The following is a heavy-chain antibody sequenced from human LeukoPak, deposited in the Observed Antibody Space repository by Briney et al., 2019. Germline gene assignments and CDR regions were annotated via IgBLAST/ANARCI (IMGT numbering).Heavy chain of an antibody. J-gene: IGHJ4*02. CDR2: ITTYNGDT. CDR1: GYTFTSYG. D-gene: IGHD3-16*01. V-gene: IGHV1-18*01. CDR3: ARGSSFGFSMGY. Sequence: ASVKVSCKASGYTFTSYGISWVRQAPGQGLEWMGWITTYNGDTNYAQKLQGRVTMTTDTSTSTAYMELRSLRSDDTAVYYCARGSSFGFSMGYWGQGTLVTVSS.